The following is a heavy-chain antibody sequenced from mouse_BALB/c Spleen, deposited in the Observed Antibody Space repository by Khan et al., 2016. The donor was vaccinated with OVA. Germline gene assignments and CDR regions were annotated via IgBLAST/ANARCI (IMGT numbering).Heavy chain of an antibody. Sequence: VELVESGPGLVAPSQSLSITCTVSGFSLTSYGVNWVRQPPGKGLEWLGVIWGDGSTNYHSALKSRLSISKDNSKSQVFLKLNSLQTDDTATYYCAKWVNSYYAMDDWGQGTSVTVSS. D-gene: IGHD1-3*01. CDR2: IWGDGST. CDR1: GFSLTSYG. CDR3: AKWVNSYYAMDD. V-gene: IGHV2-3*01. J-gene: IGHJ4*01.